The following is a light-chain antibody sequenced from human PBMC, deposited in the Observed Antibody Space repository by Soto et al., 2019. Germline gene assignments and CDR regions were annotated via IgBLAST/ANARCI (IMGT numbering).Light chain of an antibody. J-gene: IGKJ1*01. Sequence: EIVLTQSPVTVSLSPGERATLAFMASQSVRTYLAWYQQKPGQAPRLLIFGPSTRATGIPARFSGTGSGTEFTLTISSLQSEDFGVYYCQQYAYWPETFGQGTKVDIK. V-gene: IGKV3-15*01. CDR2: GPS. CDR3: QQYAYWPET. CDR1: QSVRTY.